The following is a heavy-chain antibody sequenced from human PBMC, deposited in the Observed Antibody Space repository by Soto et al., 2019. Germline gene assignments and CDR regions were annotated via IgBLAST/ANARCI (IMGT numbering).Heavy chain of an antibody. Sequence: QVQLVQSGAEVTKPGASVKVSCKASGYTFTSHDINWMRQATGQGLEWMGWMNPNSGHTNYAQKFQGRVTMTRDTSISTAYMELTNLRSEDTAIYYCASDMSTTWGQGTLVTVSS. CDR1: GYTFTSHD. V-gene: IGHV1-8*01. CDR2: MNPNSGHT. D-gene: IGHD2-2*01. J-gene: IGHJ5*02. CDR3: ASDMSTT.